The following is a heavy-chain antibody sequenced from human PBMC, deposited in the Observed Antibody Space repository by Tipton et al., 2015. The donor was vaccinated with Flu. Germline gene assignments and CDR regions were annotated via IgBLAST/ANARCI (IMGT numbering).Heavy chain of an antibody. J-gene: IGHJ6*03. CDR2: ISWNSGSI. Sequence: SLRLSCAASGFTFSSYAMSWVRQAPGKGLEWVSGISWNSGSIGYADSVKGRFTISRDNAKNSLYLQMNSLRAEDTALYYCAKGGFCSGGSCHQDYYYYMDVWGKGTTVTVSS. CDR3: AKGGFCSGGSCHQDYYYYMDV. V-gene: IGHV3-9*01. CDR1: GFTFSSYA. D-gene: IGHD2-15*01.